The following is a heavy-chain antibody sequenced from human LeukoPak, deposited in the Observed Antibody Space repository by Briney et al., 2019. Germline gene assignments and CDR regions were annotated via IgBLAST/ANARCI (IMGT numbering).Heavy chain of an antibody. CDR1: GFTFSSYA. Sequence: GRSLRLSCAASGFTFSSYAMHWVRQAPGKGLEWVAVISYDGSNKYYADFVKGRFTISRDNSKNTLYLQMNSLRAEDTAVYYCAKDIEAVAGTPVFAYWGQGTLVTVSS. CDR2: ISYDGSNK. J-gene: IGHJ4*02. CDR3: AKDIEAVAGTPVFAY. V-gene: IGHV3-30*04. D-gene: IGHD6-19*01.